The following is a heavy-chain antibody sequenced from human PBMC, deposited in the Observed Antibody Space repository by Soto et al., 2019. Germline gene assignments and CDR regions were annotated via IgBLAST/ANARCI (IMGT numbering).Heavy chain of an antibody. V-gene: IGHV3-7*03. D-gene: IGHD6-19*01. CDR3: ASGRYTSGWYPDYFDY. J-gene: IGHJ4*02. CDR1: GFTFSDYY. CDR2: IKQDGSDK. Sequence: GGSLRLSCAASGFTFSDYYMTWVRQARGKGLEWVANIKQDGSDKYYVDSLKGRFTISRDNAKNTLYLEMNSLRAEDTAVYYCASGRYTSGWYPDYFDYWGQGTLVTVSS.